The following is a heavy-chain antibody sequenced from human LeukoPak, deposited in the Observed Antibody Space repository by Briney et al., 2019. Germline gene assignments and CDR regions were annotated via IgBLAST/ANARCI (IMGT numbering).Heavy chain of an antibody. CDR2: IYSGGST. J-gene: IGHJ4*02. V-gene: IGHV3-66*01. D-gene: IGHD3-22*01. CDR3: ASAQGSGYYYTN. Sequence: GGSLRLSCAASGFTVSSNYMSGVRQAPGKGLEWVSVIYSGGSTYYADSVKGRFTISRDNSKNTLYLHMNSLTAEDTAVYYCASAQGSGYYYTNWGQGTLVTVSS. CDR1: GFTVSSNY.